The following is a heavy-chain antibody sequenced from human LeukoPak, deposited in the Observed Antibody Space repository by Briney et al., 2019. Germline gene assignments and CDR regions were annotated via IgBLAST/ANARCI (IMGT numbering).Heavy chain of an antibody. J-gene: IGHJ4*02. CDR1: GYTLTELS. D-gene: IGHD6-19*01. CDR2: FDPEDGET. Sequence: ASVKVSCKVSGYTLTELSMHWVRQAPGKGLEWMGGFDPEDGETIYAQKFQGRVTMTEDTSTDTAYMELSSLRSEDTAVYYCATAEWLVHIKNFDYWGQGTLVTVSS. CDR3: ATAEWLVHIKNFDY. V-gene: IGHV1-24*01.